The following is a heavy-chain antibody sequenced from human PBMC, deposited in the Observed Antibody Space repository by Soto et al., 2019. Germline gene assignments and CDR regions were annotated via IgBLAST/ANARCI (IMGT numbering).Heavy chain of an antibody. J-gene: IGHJ6*02. Sequence: SETLSLTCTVSGGSISSSSYYWGWIRQPPGKGLEWIGSIYYSGSTYYNPSLKSRVTISVDMSKNQFSLKLSSVTSADTAVYFCSRVLGYCSGGSCYSYGMDVWGQGTTVTVSS. D-gene: IGHD2-15*01. CDR1: GGSISSSSYY. CDR2: IYYSGST. V-gene: IGHV4-39*07. CDR3: SRVLGYCSGGSCYSYGMDV.